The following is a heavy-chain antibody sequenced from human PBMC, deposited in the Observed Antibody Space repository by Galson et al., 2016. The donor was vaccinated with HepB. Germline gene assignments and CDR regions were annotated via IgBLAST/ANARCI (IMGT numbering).Heavy chain of an antibody. V-gene: IGHV3-23*01. D-gene: IGHD3-10*01. J-gene: IGHJ3*02. CDR3: AKVVGRFGTGGDAFDI. CDR1: GFTSSSYT. Sequence: SLRLSCAASGFTSSSYTMSWVRQAPGRGLVWVSLISGSGGSTHYADSVKGRFTISRDNSKNTLYLQMNSLRAEDTAVYYCAKVVGRFGTGGDAFDIWGQGTMVTVSS. CDR2: ISGSGGST.